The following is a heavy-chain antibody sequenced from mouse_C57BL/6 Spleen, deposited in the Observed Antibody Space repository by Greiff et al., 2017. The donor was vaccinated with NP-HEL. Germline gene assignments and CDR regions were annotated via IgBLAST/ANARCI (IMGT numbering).Heavy chain of an antibody. CDR3: AKLTGTYYYAMDY. D-gene: IGHD4-1*01. CDR1: GYTFTDYY. J-gene: IGHJ4*01. Sequence: VQLQQSGAELVRPGASVKLSCKASGYTFTDYYINWVKQRPGQGLEWIARIYPGSGNTYYNEKFKGKATLTAEKSSSTAYMQLSSLTSEDSAVYFCAKLTGTYYYAMDYWGQGTSVTVSS. CDR2: IYPGSGNT. V-gene: IGHV1-76*01.